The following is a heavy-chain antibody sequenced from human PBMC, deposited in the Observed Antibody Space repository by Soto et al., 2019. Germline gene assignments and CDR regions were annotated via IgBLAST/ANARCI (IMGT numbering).Heavy chain of an antibody. V-gene: IGHV3-21*01. D-gene: IGHD6-13*01. CDR2: ISSSSSYI. CDR3: ARSKAAAGIDAFDI. CDR1: GFTFSSYS. J-gene: IGHJ3*02. Sequence: PGGSLRLSCAASGFTFSSYSMNWVRQAPGKGLEWVSSISSSSSYIYYADSVKGRFTISRDNAKNSLHLQMNSLRAEDTAVYYCARSKAAAGIDAFDIWGQGTMVTVPS.